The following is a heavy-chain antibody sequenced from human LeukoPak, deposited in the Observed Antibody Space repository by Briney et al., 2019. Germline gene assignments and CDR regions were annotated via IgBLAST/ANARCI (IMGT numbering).Heavy chain of an antibody. CDR3: ARGSPIVVVVAGGADGDY. Sequence: GASVKVSCKASGYTFTSYDIHWVRQAPGQGLEWMGWMNPNSGNTGYAQKFQGRVTMTRNTSISTAYMELSSLRSEDTAVYYCARGSPIVVVVAGGADGDYWGQGTLVTVSS. J-gene: IGHJ4*02. D-gene: IGHD2-15*01. V-gene: IGHV1-8*01. CDR2: MNPNSGNT. CDR1: GYTFTSYD.